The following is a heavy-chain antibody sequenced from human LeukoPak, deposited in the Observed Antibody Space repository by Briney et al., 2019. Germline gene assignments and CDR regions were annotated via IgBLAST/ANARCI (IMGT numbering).Heavy chain of an antibody. CDR1: GYTFSNYG. CDR3: ARVDLLTGYYFFDY. D-gene: IGHD3-9*01. Sequence: ASVKVSCKASGYTFSNYGISWVRQAPGQGLEWVGWIRGDNGYTNYAQKLQGRVTMTTDTSTSTAYMELRSLGSDETAVYYCARVDLLTGYYFFDYWGQGTLVTVSS. V-gene: IGHV1-18*01. J-gene: IGHJ4*02. CDR2: IRGDNGYT.